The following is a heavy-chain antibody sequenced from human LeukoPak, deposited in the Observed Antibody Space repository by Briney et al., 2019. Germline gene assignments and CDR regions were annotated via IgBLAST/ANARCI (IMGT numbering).Heavy chain of an antibody. CDR2: INHSGST. CDR1: GGSFSGYY. D-gene: IGHD1-1*01. Sequence: PSETLSLTCAVYGGSFSGYYWSWIRQPPGKGLEWIGEINHSGSTNYNPSLKSRVTISVDTSKNQFSLKLSSVTAADTAVYYCARLALPTSLDAFDIWGQGTMVTVSS. CDR3: ARLALPTSLDAFDI. V-gene: IGHV4-34*01. J-gene: IGHJ3*02.